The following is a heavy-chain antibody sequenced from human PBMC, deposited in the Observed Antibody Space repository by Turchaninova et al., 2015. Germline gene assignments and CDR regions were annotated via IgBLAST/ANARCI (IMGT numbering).Heavy chain of an antibody. V-gene: IGHV3-7*03. Sequence: EVQLVESGGGSVQPGGSLRLSCAASGFTFSSYWMSWVRQAPGKGLDWVANIKQDGSEIYFVDSVKGRFTISRDNAKNSLYLQMNSLRVEDTAVYYCSRWATIFGVFDYWGQGTLVTVSS. CDR3: SRWATIFGVFDY. D-gene: IGHD3-3*01. CDR1: GFTFSSYW. CDR2: IKQDGSEI. J-gene: IGHJ4*02.